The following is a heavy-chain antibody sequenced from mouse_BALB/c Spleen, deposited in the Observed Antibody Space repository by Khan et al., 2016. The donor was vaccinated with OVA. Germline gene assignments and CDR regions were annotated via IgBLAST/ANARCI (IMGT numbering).Heavy chain of an antibody. V-gene: IGHV3-8*02. D-gene: IGHD2-14*01. CDR1: GDSITSGY. J-gene: IGHJ3*01. Sequence: EVELVESGPSLVKPSQTLSLTCSVTGDSITSGYWNWIRKFPGNKLENMGHIIYTGSTYYNPSLKSRISITRHTSENQYYLQLNSVTDEDTATYYCARSTYRFAFVYWGQGTLVTVSA. CDR2: IIYTGST. CDR3: ARSTYRFAFVY.